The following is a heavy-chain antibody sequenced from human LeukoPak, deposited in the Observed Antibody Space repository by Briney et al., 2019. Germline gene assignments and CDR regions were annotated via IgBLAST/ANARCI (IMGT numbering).Heavy chain of an antibody. Sequence: PGGSLRLSCAASGFTVSSNYMSWVRQAPGKGLEGVSVIYTGGSTYYADSVKGRFTISRDNSKNTLYLQMNSLRAEDTAVYYWARVRPHPIIDVWGKGTTVTVSS. CDR3: ARVRPHPIIDV. CDR1: GFTVSSNY. D-gene: IGHD6-6*01. J-gene: IGHJ6*03. V-gene: IGHV3-53*01. CDR2: IYTGGST.